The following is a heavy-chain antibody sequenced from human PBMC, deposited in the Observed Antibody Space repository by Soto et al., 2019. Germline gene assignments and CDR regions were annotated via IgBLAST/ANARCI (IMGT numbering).Heavy chain of an antibody. V-gene: IGHV3-7*01. CDR3: ARYLSRTYYDILTGSLPNYGMDV. J-gene: IGHJ6*02. CDR1: GFTFSSFW. CDR2: MNQDGSEI. D-gene: IGHD3-9*01. Sequence: PGGSLRLSCVGSGFTFSSFWICWIRQTPGKGLEWVTNMNQDGSEIAYADSVKGRFTVSRDNAKNAVYLQMNSLRAEDTAVYYCARYLSRTYYDILTGSLPNYGMDVWGQGTTVTVSS.